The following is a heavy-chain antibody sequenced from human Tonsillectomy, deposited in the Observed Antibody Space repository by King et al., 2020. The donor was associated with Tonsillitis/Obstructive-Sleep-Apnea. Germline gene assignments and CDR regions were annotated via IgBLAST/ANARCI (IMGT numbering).Heavy chain of an antibody. CDR1: GGPISSSSFY. Sequence: QLQKSGPGLVKPAETLSLTCTVSGGPISSSSFYCGWIRQPPGKGRDWNGIIYYSGITYYNPSLKSRVTISVDTSKNQFSLKLSSVTAADTSLYYCAREGEYSSNNYFDYWGQGTLVTVSS. J-gene: IGHJ4*02. V-gene: IGHV4-39*02. CDR3: AREGEYSSNNYFDY. CDR2: IYYSGIT. D-gene: IGHD6-6*01.